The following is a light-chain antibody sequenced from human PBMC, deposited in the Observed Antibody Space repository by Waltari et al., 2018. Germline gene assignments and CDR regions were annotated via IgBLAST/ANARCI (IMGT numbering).Light chain of an antibody. Sequence: QSALTQPASVSGSPGQSITISCTGTSSDVGPSNYVSWYQQYPGKAPKLIIYDVSYRPSGVSSLFSCSNSGNTASLTISGLQAEDEADYYCNSYTTISTWVFGGGTKLTVL. CDR2: DVS. J-gene: IGLJ3*02. V-gene: IGLV2-14*03. CDR1: SSDVGPSNY. CDR3: NSYTTISTWV.